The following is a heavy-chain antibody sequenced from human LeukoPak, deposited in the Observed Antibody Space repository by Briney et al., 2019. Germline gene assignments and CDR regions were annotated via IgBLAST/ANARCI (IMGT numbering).Heavy chain of an antibody. Sequence: ASVKVSCKVSGNSLTDLNIQWVRQAPGKGLECMGGFDPEQAKTVYAENFQGRVIMTEDPLTDTAYMELSSLRSEDTAIYYCATRSGDFWSGYENWGQGTLVIVSS. CDR1: GNSLTDLN. V-gene: IGHV1-24*01. J-gene: IGHJ4*02. D-gene: IGHD3-3*01. CDR2: FDPEQAKT. CDR3: ATRSGDFWSGYEN.